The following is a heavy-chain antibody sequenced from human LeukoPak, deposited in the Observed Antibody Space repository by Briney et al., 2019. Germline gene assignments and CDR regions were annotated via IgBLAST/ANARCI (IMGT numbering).Heavy chain of an antibody. Sequence: SETLSLTCTVSGGSISSYYWSWIREPPGKGLEWIGYIYYSGSTNYNPSLKSRVTISVDTSKNQFSLKLSSVTPADTAVYYCARVAAARSDAFDIWGQGTMVTVSS. CDR3: ARVAAARSDAFDI. V-gene: IGHV4-59*01. CDR1: GGSISSYY. J-gene: IGHJ3*02. CDR2: IYYSGST. D-gene: IGHD6-13*01.